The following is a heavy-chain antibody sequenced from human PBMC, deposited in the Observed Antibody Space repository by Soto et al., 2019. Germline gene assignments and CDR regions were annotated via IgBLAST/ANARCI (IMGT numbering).Heavy chain of an antibody. CDR2: ISSSSSTI. V-gene: IGHV3-48*02. D-gene: IGHD3-22*01. Sequence: HPVGSLRLSCAASGFTFSSYSMNWVRQAPGKGLEWVSYISSSSSTIYYADSVKGRFTISRDNAKNSLYLQMNSLRDEDTAVYYCASRHNYYDSKNYFDYWGQGTLVTVSS. CDR3: ASRHNYYDSKNYFDY. CDR1: GFTFSSYS. J-gene: IGHJ4*02.